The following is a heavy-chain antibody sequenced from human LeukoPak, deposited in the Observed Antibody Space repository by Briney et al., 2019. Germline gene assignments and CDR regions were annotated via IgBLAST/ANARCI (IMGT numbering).Heavy chain of an antibody. CDR1: GGSISNYY. Sequence: SESLSLTCSVSGGSISNYYWSWSRQPAGKGLEWIGRIYTSGGTNYNPSLKSRVTMSLDTSKNQFSLNLNSVTAADTAVYYCARGYCSGGSCDYFDSWGQRTPGNVSS. CDR2: IYTSGGT. D-gene: IGHD2-15*01. J-gene: IGHJ4*02. CDR3: ARGYCSGGSCDYFDS. V-gene: IGHV4-4*07.